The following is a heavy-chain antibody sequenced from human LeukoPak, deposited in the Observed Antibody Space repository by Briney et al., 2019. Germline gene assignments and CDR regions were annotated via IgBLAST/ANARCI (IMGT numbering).Heavy chain of an antibody. CDR1: GFTFSSYA. D-gene: IGHD6-13*01. CDR2: ISGSGGST. J-gene: IGHJ5*02. Sequence: GGSLRLSCAASGFTFSSYAMSWVRQAPRKGLEWVSAISGSGGSTYYADSVKGRFTISRDNSKNTLYLQMNSLRAEDTAVYYCAKGVSSSWLYNWFDPWGQGTLVTVSS. CDR3: AKGVSSSWLYNWFDP. V-gene: IGHV3-23*01.